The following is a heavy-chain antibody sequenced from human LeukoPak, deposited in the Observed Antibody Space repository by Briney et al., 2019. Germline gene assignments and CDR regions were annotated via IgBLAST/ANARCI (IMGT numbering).Heavy chain of an antibody. CDR3: ARNSRDCYNFDY. J-gene: IGHJ4*02. D-gene: IGHD5-24*01. Sequence: GGSLRLSCAASGFTFSSYGMHWVRQAQGKGLEWVAFIRYDGSNKYYADYVKGRFTISRDNSKNTLYLQMNSLRAEDTAVYYCARNSRDCYNFDYWGQGTLVTVSS. CDR2: IRYDGSNK. V-gene: IGHV3-30*02. CDR1: GFTFSSYG.